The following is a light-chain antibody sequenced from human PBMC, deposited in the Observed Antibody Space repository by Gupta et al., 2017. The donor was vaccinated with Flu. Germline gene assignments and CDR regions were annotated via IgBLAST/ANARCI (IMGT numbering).Light chain of an antibody. J-gene: IGKJ4*01. V-gene: IGKV3-20*01. CDR3: QQYGSTPPLT. CDR1: QSVSGTF. Sequence: GSQSVSGTFLAWYQQKPGQAPRLLIYGASSRATGIPDRFSGTGSGADFTLTISRLEPEDFGVYYCQQYGSTPPLTFGGGTKVEIK. CDR2: GAS.